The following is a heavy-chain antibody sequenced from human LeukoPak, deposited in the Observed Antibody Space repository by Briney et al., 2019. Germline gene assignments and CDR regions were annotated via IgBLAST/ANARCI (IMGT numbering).Heavy chain of an antibody. D-gene: IGHD5-18*01. Sequence: AGGSLRLSCAASGFTFSIYSMNWVRQAPGKGLEWVSYISSSSSTIYYADSVKGRFTISRDNAKNSLYLQMNSLRAEDTAVYYCARAPGAAMVFRYFDYWGQGTLVTVSS. V-gene: IGHV3-48*01. CDR2: ISSSSSTI. CDR3: ARAPGAAMVFRYFDY. J-gene: IGHJ4*02. CDR1: GFTFSIYS.